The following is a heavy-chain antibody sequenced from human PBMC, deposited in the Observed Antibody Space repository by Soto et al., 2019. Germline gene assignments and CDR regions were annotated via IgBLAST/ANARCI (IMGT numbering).Heavy chain of an antibody. J-gene: IGHJ4*02. D-gene: IGHD3-9*01. CDR2: ISYDGSKI. V-gene: IGHV3-30*18. CDR3: AKDHDDLLTGSPGDY. CDR1: GFTFSTYG. Sequence: GGSLRLSCAASGFTFSTYGMHWVRQAPGKGLEWVAVISYDGSKIYYADSVKGRFTISRDNSKNTLYLQMNSLRAEDTAVYFCAKDHDDLLTGSPGDYWGQGTLVTVSS.